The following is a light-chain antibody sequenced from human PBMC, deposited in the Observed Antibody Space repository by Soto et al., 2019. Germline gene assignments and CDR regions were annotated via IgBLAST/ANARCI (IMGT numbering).Light chain of an antibody. J-gene: IGKJ5*01. CDR1: QRVSNSS. CDR3: QQYGSSPPIT. CDR2: AAS. Sequence: EIVWTQSPGTLSLSPGERATLSCRASQRVSNSSLPWYQQKPGQAPRLLIYAASSRATGIQDRFSGSGSGTDFTLTISRLEPEDFAVYYCQQYGSSPPITFGQGTRLEIK. V-gene: IGKV3-20*01.